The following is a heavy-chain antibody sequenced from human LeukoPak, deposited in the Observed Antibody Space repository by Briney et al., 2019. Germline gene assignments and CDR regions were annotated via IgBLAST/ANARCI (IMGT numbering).Heavy chain of an antibody. CDR1: GYSISSDYY. V-gene: IGHV4-38-2*02. Sequence: PSETLSLTCTVSGYSISSDYYWGGSRPPPGKGQEGSGSIYHSGSTSYNPSLNRRVTISVDTSKSQFSLKLGSVTAADTAVYYCAREPEYSSSSWCFDPWGQGTLVTVSS. CDR3: AREPEYSSSSWCFDP. CDR2: IYHSGST. J-gene: IGHJ5*02. D-gene: IGHD6-6*01.